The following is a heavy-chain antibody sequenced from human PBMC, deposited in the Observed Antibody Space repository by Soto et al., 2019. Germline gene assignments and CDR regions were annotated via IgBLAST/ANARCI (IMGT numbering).Heavy chain of an antibody. CDR1: GYSFTIYW. D-gene: IGHD2-2*01. V-gene: IGHV5-51*01. CDR2: IYPGDSDT. Sequence: PGASLKISCNGSGYSFTIYWSGWVRQMPGKGLEWMGIIYPGDSDTRYSPSFEGQVTISADKSISTAYLQWSSLKASDTAMYYCLGYCTTTSCLARIWGQGTMVTVSS. J-gene: IGHJ3*02. CDR3: LGYCTTTSCLARI.